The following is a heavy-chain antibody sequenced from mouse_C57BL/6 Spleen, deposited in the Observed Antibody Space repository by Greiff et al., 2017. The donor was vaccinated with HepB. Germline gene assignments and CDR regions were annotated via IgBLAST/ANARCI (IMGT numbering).Heavy chain of an antibody. J-gene: IGHJ3*01. Sequence: EVQLQQSVAELVRPGASVKLSCTASGFNIKNTYMHWVKQRPEQGLEWIGRIDPANGNTKYAPKFQSKATITADTSSNTAYLQLSSLTSEDTAIYYCASPLYYGSKEFAYWGQGTLVTVSA. V-gene: IGHV14-3*01. CDR1: GFNIKNTY. CDR3: ASPLYYGSKEFAY. CDR2: IDPANGNT. D-gene: IGHD1-1*01.